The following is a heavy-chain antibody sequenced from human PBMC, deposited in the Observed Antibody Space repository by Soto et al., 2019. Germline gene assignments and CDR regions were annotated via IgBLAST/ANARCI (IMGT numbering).Heavy chain of an antibody. Sequence: PSETLSLTCAVSGCSISSGGYSWSWMRQPPGKGLEWIGYMYHSGSTYYNPSLKSRVTISIDRSKNQFSLKLISVTAADTAVYYCARVPDYWGQGLLVTVSS. D-gene: IGHD2-2*01. CDR2: MYHSGST. CDR1: GCSISSGGYS. CDR3: ARVPDY. V-gene: IGHV4-30-2*01. J-gene: IGHJ4*02.